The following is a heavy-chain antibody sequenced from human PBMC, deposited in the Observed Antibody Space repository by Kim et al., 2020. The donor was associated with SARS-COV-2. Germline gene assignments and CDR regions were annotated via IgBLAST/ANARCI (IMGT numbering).Heavy chain of an antibody. Sequence: TNYAQKFQGRVTMTRDTSISTAYMELSRLRSDDTAVYYCARDLPSAREKTWGQGTLVTVSS. CDR2: T. D-gene: IGHD2-2*01. J-gene: IGHJ5*02. V-gene: IGHV1-2*02. CDR3: ARDLPSAREKT.